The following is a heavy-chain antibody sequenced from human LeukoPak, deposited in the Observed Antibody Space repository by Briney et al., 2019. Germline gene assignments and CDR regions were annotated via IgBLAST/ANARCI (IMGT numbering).Heavy chain of an antibody. CDR3: ARGDPGDDDYVSGDY. V-gene: IGHV4-38-2*02. Sequence: PSETLSLTCTVSGYSISSGYYWGWIRQPPGKGLEWIGSIYHSGSTYYNPSLKSRVTISVDTSKNQFSLKLSSVTAADTAVYYCARGDPGDDDYVSGDYWGQGTLVTVSS. CDR1: GYSISSGYY. D-gene: IGHD3-16*01. J-gene: IGHJ4*02. CDR2: IYHSGST.